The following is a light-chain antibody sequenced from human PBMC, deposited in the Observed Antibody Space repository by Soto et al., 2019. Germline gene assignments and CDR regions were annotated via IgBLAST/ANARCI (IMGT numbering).Light chain of an antibody. CDR1: QSVSSY. CDR3: QQRSNWPPWT. CDR2: DAS. J-gene: IGKJ1*01. Sequence: EIVLTQSTATMSFSPGERATLSCRPSQSVSSYLAWYQQKPGQAPRLLIYDASNRATGIPARFSGSGSGTDFTLTISSLEPEDFAVYYCQQRSNWPPWTFGQGTKVDIK. V-gene: IGKV3-11*01.